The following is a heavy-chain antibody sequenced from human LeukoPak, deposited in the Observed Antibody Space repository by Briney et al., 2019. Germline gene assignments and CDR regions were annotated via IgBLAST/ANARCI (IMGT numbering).Heavy chain of an antibody. CDR2: VTSTNKI. CDR1: GFTFSSHS. Sequence: GGSLRLSCVASGFTFSSHSINWVRQAPGKGLEWIATVTSTNKIHYADSVKGRFTVSRDNAENSVYLQMNSLRDEDTAVYSCARAQTLFWEFDGFDIWGRGTKVTVSS. V-gene: IGHV3-69-1*01. CDR3: ARAQTLFWEFDGFDI. D-gene: IGHD3-3*01. J-gene: IGHJ3*02.